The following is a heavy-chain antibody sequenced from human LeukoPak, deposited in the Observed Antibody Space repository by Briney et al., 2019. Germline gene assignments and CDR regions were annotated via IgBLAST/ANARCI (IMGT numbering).Heavy chain of an antibody. CDR1: GFTFSSYE. CDR3: TRDWANWDFDY. CDR2: ISSRSSYI. J-gene: IGHJ4*02. V-gene: IGHV3-21*01. Sequence: GGSLRLSCAASGFTFSSYEMIWVRQAPGKGLEWVSSISSRSSYIYYADSVKGRFTISRDNAKNSLYLQVNSLRAEDTAVYYCTRDWANWDFDYWGQGTLVTVSS. D-gene: IGHD1-1*01.